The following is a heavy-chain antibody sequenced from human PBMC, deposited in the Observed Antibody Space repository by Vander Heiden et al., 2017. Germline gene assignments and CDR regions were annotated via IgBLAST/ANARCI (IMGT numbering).Heavy chain of an antibody. Sequence: QVQLQESGPGLVKPSQTLSLTCTVSGGPIGSGCSYWSWIRQHPGKGLEWIGYIYYSGSTYYNPSLKSRVTISVDTSKNQFSLKLSSVTAADTAVYYCARSPVAAARPKWFDPWGQGTLVTVSS. CDR2: IYYSGST. CDR1: GGPIGSGCSY. J-gene: IGHJ5*02. D-gene: IGHD6-6*01. V-gene: IGHV4-31*03. CDR3: ARSPVAAARPKWFDP.